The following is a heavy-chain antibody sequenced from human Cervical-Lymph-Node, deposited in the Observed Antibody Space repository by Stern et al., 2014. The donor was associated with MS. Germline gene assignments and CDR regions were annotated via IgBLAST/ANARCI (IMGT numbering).Heavy chain of an antibody. V-gene: IGHV3-7*03. CDR2: TNQAGSEK. J-gene: IGHJ4*02. D-gene: IGHD1-1*01. CDR3: ANGGTTWN. CDR1: DLAFSTYW. Sequence: EEQLVESGGGEVQSGGSLRLSCVASDLAFSTYWMNGDRQAPGKGLQWVANTNQAGSEKYYVDSVKGRFTISRDNAKKSLYLQMNNLRSEDTAVYYCANGGTTWNWGQGTLVTVSS.